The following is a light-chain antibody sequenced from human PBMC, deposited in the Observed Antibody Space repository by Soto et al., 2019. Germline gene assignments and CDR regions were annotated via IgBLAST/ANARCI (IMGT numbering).Light chain of an antibody. J-gene: IGKJ2*01. V-gene: IGKV1-5*03. CDR3: QQYDSYLYT. CDR2: KAS. Sequence: DIQMTQSPSTLSASVGDRVTITCRASQSISSWLAWYQQKPGKAPKLLIYKASSLESGVPSRFSGSGSGTEFTLTISRLQPDDFAIYYCQQYDSYLYTFGQGTKLEIK. CDR1: QSISSW.